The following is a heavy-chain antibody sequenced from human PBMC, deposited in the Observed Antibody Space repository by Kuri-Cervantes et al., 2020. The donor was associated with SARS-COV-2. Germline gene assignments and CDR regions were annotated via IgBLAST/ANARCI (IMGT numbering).Heavy chain of an antibody. CDR1: GFTFSSYA. CDR2: ISGSGGST. J-gene: IGHJ5*02. Sequence: GESLKISCAASGFTFSSYAMSWVRQAPGKGLEWVSAISGSGGSTYYADSVKGRFTISRDNSKNTLYLQMNSLRAEDTAVYYCARPSYSNYVNWFDPWGQGTLVTVSS. D-gene: IGHD4-11*01. V-gene: IGHV3-23*01. CDR3: ARPSYSNYVNWFDP.